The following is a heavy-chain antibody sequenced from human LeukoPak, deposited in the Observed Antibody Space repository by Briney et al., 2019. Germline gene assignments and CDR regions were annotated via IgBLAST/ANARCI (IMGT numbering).Heavy chain of an antibody. D-gene: IGHD6-6*01. CDR1: GFTFSSYS. CDR3: ARGPNSNWSGLDF. CDR2: ISSSSSYI. J-gene: IGHJ4*02. V-gene: IGHV3-21*01. Sequence: GGSLRLSCAASGFTFSSYSMNWVRQAPGKGLEWVSSISSSSSYIYYADSVKGRFTVSRDNAKNTLYLQVNNLRAEDTAVYYCARGPNSNWSGLDFWGQGTLLTVSS.